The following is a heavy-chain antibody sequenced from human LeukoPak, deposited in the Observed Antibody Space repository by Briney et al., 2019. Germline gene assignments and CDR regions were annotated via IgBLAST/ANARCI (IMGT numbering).Heavy chain of an antibody. CDR3: ARTARAAGYYNVGFDP. CDR1: GGSISSYY. V-gene: IGHV4-59*01. J-gene: IGHJ5*02. Sequence: SETLSLTCTVSGGSISSYYWSWIRQPPGKGLEWIGYIYYSGSTNYNPSLKSLVTISVDPSKNQFSLKLSSVTAADTAVYYCARTARAAGYYNVGFDPWGQGTLVTVSS. D-gene: IGHD3-9*01. CDR2: IYYSGST.